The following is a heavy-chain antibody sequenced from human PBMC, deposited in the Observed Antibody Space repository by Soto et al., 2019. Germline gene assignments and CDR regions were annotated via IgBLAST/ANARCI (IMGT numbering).Heavy chain of an antibody. CDR3: ARDLEQWLVRNDY. CDR2: ISIYNGKT. V-gene: IGHV1-18*04. CDR1: GYTFTSYG. D-gene: IGHD6-19*01. Sequence: ASVKVSCKASGYTFTSYGISWVRQAPGQGLEWMGWISIYNGKTNYARKFQGRVTMTTDTSTSTVYMELRSLRSDDTAVYYCARDLEQWLVRNDYWGQGTPVTVSS. J-gene: IGHJ4*02.